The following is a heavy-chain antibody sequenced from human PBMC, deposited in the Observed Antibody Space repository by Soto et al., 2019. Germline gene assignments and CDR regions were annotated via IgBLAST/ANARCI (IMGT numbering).Heavy chain of an antibody. CDR2: ISYDGSNK. D-gene: IGHD2-21*02. J-gene: IGHJ4*02. CDR1: GFSFSSSA. Sequence: QVQLVESGGGVVQPGRSLRLSCAASGFSFSSSAMHWVRQAAGKGLEGVAVISYDGSNKYYADSVKGRLTIPRDNSKNTLELQINSLRTDDTAVYYCPSRAMTLLDYWGQGTLVTVSS. V-gene: IGHV3-30-3*01. CDR3: PSRAMTLLDY.